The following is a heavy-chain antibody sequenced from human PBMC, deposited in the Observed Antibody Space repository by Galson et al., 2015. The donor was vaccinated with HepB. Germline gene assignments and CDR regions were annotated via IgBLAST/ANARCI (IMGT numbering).Heavy chain of an antibody. J-gene: IGHJ4*02. D-gene: IGHD3-22*01. CDR2: IYPGDSDT. CDR1: GYSFTSYW. Sequence: QSGAEVKKPGESLRISCKGSGYSFTSYWIGWVRQMPGKGLEWMGIIYPGDSDTRYSPSFQGQVTISADKSISTAYLQWSSLKASDTAMYYCARTEYDSSGYYYVSFDYWGQGTLVTVSS. CDR3: ARTEYDSSGYYYVSFDY. V-gene: IGHV5-51*03.